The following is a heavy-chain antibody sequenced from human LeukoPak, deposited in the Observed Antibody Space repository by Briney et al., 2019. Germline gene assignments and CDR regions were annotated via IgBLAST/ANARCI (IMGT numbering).Heavy chain of an antibody. J-gene: IGHJ5*02. CDR3: ARDHRRYFDEDWFDP. D-gene: IGHD3-9*01. CDR2: IYTSGST. CDR1: GGSISSYY. V-gene: IGHV4-4*07. Sequence: PSETLSLTCTVSGGSISSYYWSWIRQPAGKGLEWIGRIYTSGSTNYNPSLKSRVTMSVDTSKNQFSLKLSSVTAADTAVYYCARDHRRYFDEDWFDPWGQGTLVTVSS.